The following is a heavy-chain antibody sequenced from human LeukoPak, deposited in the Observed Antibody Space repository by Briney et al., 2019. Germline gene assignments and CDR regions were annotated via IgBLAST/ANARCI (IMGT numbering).Heavy chain of an antibody. D-gene: IGHD2-2*01. J-gene: IGHJ4*02. CDR3: VIMPGY. CDR1: GGPLNGTYYY. Sequence: SETLSLTCPFSGGPLNGTYYYWGWARHPPGKGLEWLGSFYDNGRTFYNPSLKSQVTKPVDTSKSQFALKVTSVTAADTAFYYGVIMPGYWGQGTLVTVSS. CDR2: FYDNGRT. V-gene: IGHV4-39*01.